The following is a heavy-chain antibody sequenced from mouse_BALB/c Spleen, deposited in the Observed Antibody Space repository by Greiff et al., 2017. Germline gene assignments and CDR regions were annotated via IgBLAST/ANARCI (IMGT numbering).Heavy chain of an antibody. CDR3: ARHLFYGNFLAMDY. CDR2: IWSDGST. Sequence: VKLVESGPDLVAPSQSLSITCTVSGFSLTSYGVHWVRQPPGKGLEWLVVIWSDGSTTYNSALKSRLSISKDNSKSQVFLKMNSLQTDDTAMYYCARHLFYGNFLAMDYWGQGTSVTVSS. CDR1: GFSLTSYG. V-gene: IGHV2-6-2*01. D-gene: IGHD2-1*01. J-gene: IGHJ4*01.